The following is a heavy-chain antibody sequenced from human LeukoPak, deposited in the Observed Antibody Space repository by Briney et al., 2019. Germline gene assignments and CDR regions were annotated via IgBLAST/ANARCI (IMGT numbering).Heavy chain of an antibody. CDR2: ISAYNGNT. CDR3: ARVDTARGSNY. CDR1: GGTFSSYA. Sequence: ASVKVSCKASGGTFSSYAISWVRQAPGQGLEWMGWISAYNGNTNYAQKLQGRVTMTTDTSTSTAYMELRSLRSDDTAVYYCARVDTARGSNYWGQGTLVTVSS. V-gene: IGHV1-18*01. D-gene: IGHD5-18*01. J-gene: IGHJ4*02.